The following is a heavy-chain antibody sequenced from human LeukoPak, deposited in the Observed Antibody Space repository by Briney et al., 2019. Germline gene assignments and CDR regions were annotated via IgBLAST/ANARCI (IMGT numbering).Heavy chain of an antibody. CDR1: GFTFSSYW. J-gene: IGHJ4*02. V-gene: IGHV3-74*01. CDR3: ARGIGYCGGGSCSDY. CDR2: INSDGSST. Sequence: GSLRLSCAASGFTFSSYWMHWVRQAPGKGLVWVSRINSDGSSTSYADSVKGRFTISRDNAKNTLYLQMNSLRAEDTAVYYCARGIGYCGGGSCSDYWGQGTLVTVSS. D-gene: IGHD2-15*01.